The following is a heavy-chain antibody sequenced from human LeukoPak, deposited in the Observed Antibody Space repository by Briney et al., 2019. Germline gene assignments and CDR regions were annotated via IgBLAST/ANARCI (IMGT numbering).Heavy chain of an antibody. V-gene: IGHV1-18*01. CDR1: GYSFINYG. D-gene: IGHD2-2*01. CDR3: ARVGRDCSSINCYWDDWFDP. J-gene: IGHJ5*02. CDR2: VSGSTGST. Sequence: ASVKVSCKASGYSFINYGITWAREAPGQGPEWMGWVSGSTGSTHYAQSVQGRVTMTTDTSTGTAYMELRSLRSDDTAVYYCARVGRDCSSINCYWDDWFDPWGQGILVIVSS.